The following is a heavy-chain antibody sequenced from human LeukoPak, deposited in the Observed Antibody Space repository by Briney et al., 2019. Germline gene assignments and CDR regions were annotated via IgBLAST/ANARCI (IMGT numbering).Heavy chain of an antibody. CDR2: INHSGST. D-gene: IGHD2-15*01. Sequence: SETLSLTCAVYGGSFSGYYWSWLRQPPGRGLEWIGEINHSGSTNYNPSLKSRVTISVDTSKNQFSLKLRSVTAADRAVYYCARRYCSGGSCYSYYYYNYMDVWGKGTTVTVSS. CDR1: GGSFSGYY. CDR3: ARRYCSGGSCYSYYYYNYMDV. V-gene: IGHV4-34*01. J-gene: IGHJ6*03.